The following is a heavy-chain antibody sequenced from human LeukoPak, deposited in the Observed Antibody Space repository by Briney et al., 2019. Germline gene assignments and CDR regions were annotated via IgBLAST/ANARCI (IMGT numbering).Heavy chain of an antibody. J-gene: IGHJ4*02. CDR3: ASAMAQCGSTSCYATYFDY. CDR1: GGTFSSYA. V-gene: IGHV1-69*01. D-gene: IGHD2-2*01. CDR2: IIPIFGTA. Sequence: GSSVKVSCKASGGTFSSYAISWVRQAPGQGLEWMGGIIPIFGTANYAQKFQGRVTITADESTSTAYMELSSLRSEDTAVYYCASAMAQCGSTSCYATYFDYWGQGTLVTVSS.